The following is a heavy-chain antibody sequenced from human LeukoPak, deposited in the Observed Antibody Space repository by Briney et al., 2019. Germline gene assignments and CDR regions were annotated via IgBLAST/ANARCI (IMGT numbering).Heavy chain of an antibody. D-gene: IGHD3-10*01. J-gene: IGHJ4*02. CDR1: GYTLTELS. CDR2: FDPEDGET. CDR3: GTGGAMVRGVIVLEYYLDY. Sequence: ASVKVSCKVSGYTLTELSMHWVRQAPGKGLEWMGGFDPEDGETIYAQEFQGRVTMTEDTSTDTAYMELSSLRSEDTAVCYCGTGGAMVRGVIVLEYYLDYWGQGTLVTVSS. V-gene: IGHV1-24*01.